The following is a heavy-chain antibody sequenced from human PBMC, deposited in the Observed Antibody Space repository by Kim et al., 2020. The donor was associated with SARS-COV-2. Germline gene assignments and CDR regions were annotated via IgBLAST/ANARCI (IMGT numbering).Heavy chain of an antibody. Sequence: YAQKFQGRVTMTRDTSISTAYTELSGLKSDDTAVYYCARDGGDYADYDYWGQGTLVTVSS. V-gene: IGHV1-2*02. J-gene: IGHJ4*02. CDR3: ARDGGDYADYDY. D-gene: IGHD4-17*01.